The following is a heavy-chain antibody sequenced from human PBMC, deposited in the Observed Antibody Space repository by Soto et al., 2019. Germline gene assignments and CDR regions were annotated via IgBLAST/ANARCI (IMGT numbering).Heavy chain of an antibody. V-gene: IGHV4-61*08. CDR2: IYYSGST. J-gene: IGHJ3*02. CDR3: ARGGADPGTMIVVVTPDDAFDI. D-gene: IGHD3-22*01. CDR1: GGSISSGGYS. Sequence: PSETLSLTCAVSGGSISSGGYSWSWIRQPPGEGLEWIGYIYYSGSTNYNPSLKSRVTISVDTSKNQFSLKLSSVTAADTAVYYCARGGADPGTMIVVVTPDDAFDIWGQGTMVTVS.